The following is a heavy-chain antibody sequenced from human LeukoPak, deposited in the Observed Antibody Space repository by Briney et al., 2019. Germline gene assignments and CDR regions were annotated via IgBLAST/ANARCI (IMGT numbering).Heavy chain of an antibody. J-gene: IGHJ4*02. V-gene: IGHV3-21*01. CDR3: ARGWSVAELNY. Sequence: GGSLRLSCAASGFTFSTYNMNWVRQAPGKGLEWVSSITSSSSYTFYADSVKGRFTISRDNAKNSLYLQMNSLRAEDTAVYYCARGWSVAELNYWGQGTLVTVSS. D-gene: IGHD3-3*01. CDR2: ITSSSSYT. CDR1: GFTFSTYN.